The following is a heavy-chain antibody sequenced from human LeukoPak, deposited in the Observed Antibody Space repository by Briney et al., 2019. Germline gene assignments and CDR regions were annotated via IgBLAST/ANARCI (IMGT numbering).Heavy chain of an antibody. CDR1: GYTFTSYG. CDR2: ISAYNGNT. J-gene: IGHJ6*02. Sequence: GASVKVSCKASGYTFTSYGISWVRQAPGQGLEWMGWISAYNGNTNYAQKLQGRVTMTTDTSTSTAYMELRSLRSDDTAVYYCARDWDFWSGYYPGHYYYGMDVWGQGTTVTVSS. V-gene: IGHV1-18*01. CDR3: ARDWDFWSGYYPGHYYYGMDV. D-gene: IGHD3-3*01.